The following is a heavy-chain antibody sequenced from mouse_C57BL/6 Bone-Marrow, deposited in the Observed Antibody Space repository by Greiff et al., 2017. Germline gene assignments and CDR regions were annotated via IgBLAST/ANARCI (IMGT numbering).Heavy chain of an antibody. D-gene: IGHD1-1*01. CDR3: ARPYYYGSSPWYFDV. J-gene: IGHJ1*03. V-gene: IGHV5-6*01. CDR2: ISSGGSYT. Sequence: EVQVVESGGDLVKHGGSLKLSCAASGFTFSSYGMSWVRQTPDKRLEWVATISSGGSYTYYPDSVKGRFTISRDNAKNTLYLQMSSLKSEDTAMXYCARPYYYGSSPWYFDVWGTGTTVTVSS. CDR1: GFTFSSYG.